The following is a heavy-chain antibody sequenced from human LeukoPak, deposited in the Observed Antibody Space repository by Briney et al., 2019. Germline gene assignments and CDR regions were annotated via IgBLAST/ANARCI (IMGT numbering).Heavy chain of an antibody. V-gene: IGHV4-61*08. D-gene: IGHD4-11*01. Sequence: PSETLSLTCTVSGGSISSGGYYWSWIRQHPGKGLEWIGYIYYSGSTNYNPSLKSRVTISVDTSKNQFSLKLSSVTAADTAVYYCARTLYSNYPWVDYWGQGTLVTVSS. CDR1: GGSISSGGYY. CDR2: IYYSGST. J-gene: IGHJ4*02. CDR3: ARTLYSNYPWVDY.